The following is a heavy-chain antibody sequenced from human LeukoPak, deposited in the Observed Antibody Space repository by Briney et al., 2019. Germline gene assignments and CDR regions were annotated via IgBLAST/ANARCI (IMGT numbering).Heavy chain of an antibody. D-gene: IGHD5-18*01. CDR2: ISDNGDYI. CDR1: GFAFGRYS. V-gene: IGHV3-21*01. CDR3: ARGNTYGYL. J-gene: IGHJ4*02. Sequence: GGSLRLSCVASGFAFGRYSMNWVRQAPGKGLEWVSSISDNGDYIYYADSVKGRFTISRDNAKNSLYLQMNSLRAEDTAVYYCARGNTYGYLWGQGTLVTVSS.